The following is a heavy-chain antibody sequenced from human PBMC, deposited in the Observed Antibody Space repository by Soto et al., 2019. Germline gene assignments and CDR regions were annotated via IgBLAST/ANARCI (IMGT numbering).Heavy chain of an antibody. CDR1: GFTFSSYA. J-gene: IGHJ5*02. CDR2: ISGSGGST. V-gene: IGHV3-23*01. D-gene: IGHD2-15*01. CDR3: AKSELYSFYCSGGSCYPGWFDP. Sequence: GGSLRLSCAASGFTFSSYAMSWVRQAPGKGLEWVSAISGSGGSTYYADSVKGRFTISRDNSKNTLYLQMNSLRAEDTAVYYCAKSELYSFYCSGGSCYPGWFDPWGQGTLVTVSS.